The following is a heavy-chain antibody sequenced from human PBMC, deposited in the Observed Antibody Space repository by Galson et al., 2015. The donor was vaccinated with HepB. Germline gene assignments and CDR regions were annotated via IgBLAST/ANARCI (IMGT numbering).Heavy chain of an antibody. D-gene: IGHD1-26*01. Sequence: SLRLSCAASGFTFSSYWMSWVRQAPGKGLEWVANIKQDGSEKCYVDSVKGRFTISRDNAKNSLYLQMNSLRAEDTAVYYCARADGTGAYLLGYWGQGTLVTVSS. CDR1: GFTFSSYW. V-gene: IGHV3-7*03. CDR3: ARADGTGAYLLGY. J-gene: IGHJ4*02. CDR2: IKQDGSEK.